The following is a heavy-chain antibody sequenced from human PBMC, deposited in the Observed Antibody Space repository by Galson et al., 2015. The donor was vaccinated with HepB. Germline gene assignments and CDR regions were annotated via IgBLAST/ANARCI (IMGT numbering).Heavy chain of an antibody. J-gene: IGHJ5*02. CDR1: GDTFTGYF. V-gene: IGHV1-2*02. D-gene: IGHD5-12*01. CDR3: ARGAPTSGSSRGILDP. CDR2: INPNSGAT. Sequence: SAKVSCKASGDTFTGYFMDWVRQAPGQGLEWIGWINPNSGATKCAQKFQGRVTMTRDTSISTVYMELSSLRSDDTAVYYCARGAPTSGSSRGILDPWGQGTLVTVSS.